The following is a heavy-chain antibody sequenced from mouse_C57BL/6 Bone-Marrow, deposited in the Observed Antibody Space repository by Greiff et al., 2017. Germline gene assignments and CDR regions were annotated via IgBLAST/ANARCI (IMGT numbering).Heavy chain of an antibody. D-gene: IGHD1-1*01. CDR2: FYPGSGSI. Sequence: QVQLQQSGAELVKPGASVKLSCKASGYTFTEYTIHWVKQRSGQGLEWIGWFYPGSGSIKYNEKFKDKATLTADKSSSTGYMELSRLTSEASAVYFCARHEEPLIYYYCSSYPYFDYWGQGTTLTVSS. V-gene: IGHV1-62-2*01. J-gene: IGHJ2*01. CDR3: ARHEEPLIYYYCSSYPYFDY. CDR1: GYTFTEYT.